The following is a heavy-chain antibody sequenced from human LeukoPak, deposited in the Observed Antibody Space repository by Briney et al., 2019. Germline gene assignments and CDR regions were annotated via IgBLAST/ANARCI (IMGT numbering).Heavy chain of an antibody. Sequence: TGGSLRLSFVALGSTLGPFAIHWVRRAQGRGRGWGAVIKYDGGNKYYAGSVTDRFTISRDNSKNTLYLQMNSLRGEDTAVYYCARIGGTHYYYYYGMDVWGQGTTVTVSS. CDR1: GSTLGPFA. V-gene: IGHV3-30-3*01. D-gene: IGHD1-7*01. CDR2: IKYDGGNK. CDR3: ARIGGTHYYYYYGMDV. J-gene: IGHJ6*02.